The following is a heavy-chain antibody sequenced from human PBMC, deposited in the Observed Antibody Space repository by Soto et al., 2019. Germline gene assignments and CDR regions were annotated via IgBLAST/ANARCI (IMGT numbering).Heavy chain of an antibody. CDR2: IKSDGSNK. D-gene: IGHD6-13*01. V-gene: IGHV3-74*01. CDR1: GFTFSNYW. CDR3: ERVVGSWSPRFDP. J-gene: IGHJ5*02. Sequence: EVQLVESGGGLVQPGGSLRLSCAASGFTFSNYWMYWVRQAPVKGLVWVSRIKSDGSNKGYADSVKGRFTISRDNAKNTLDLEMNSLRVEDTAVYYCERVVGSWSPRFDPWGQGTLVTVSS.